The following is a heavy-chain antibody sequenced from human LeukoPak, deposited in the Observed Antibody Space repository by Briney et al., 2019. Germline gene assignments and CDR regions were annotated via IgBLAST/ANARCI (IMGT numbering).Heavy chain of an antibody. CDR1: GFTFSSYS. CDR2: ISSSSYI. V-gene: IGHV3-21*01. J-gene: IGHJ6*02. Sequence: PGGSLRLSCAASGFTFSSYSMNWVRQAPGKGLEWVSSISSSSYIYYADSVKGRFTISRDNAKNSLYLQMNSLRAEDTAVYYCARDKFSYFDGLPFSYYHGMVVRGQGTTVTVSS. D-gene: IGHD3-9*01. CDR3: ARDKFSYFDGLPFSYYHGMVV.